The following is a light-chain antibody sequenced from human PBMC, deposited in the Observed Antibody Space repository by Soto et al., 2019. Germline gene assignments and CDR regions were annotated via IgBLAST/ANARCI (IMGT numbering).Light chain of an antibody. CDR1: SSNIGSHT. V-gene: IGLV1-44*01. CDR2: SSE. CDR3: AAWDDSLNGYV. J-gene: IGLJ1*01. Sequence: QSVLTQPPLASGTPGQRVTISCSGSSSNIGSHTVNWYQQLPGTAPKLLIYSSEQRPSGVPDRFSGSKSGTSGSLAISGLQSEDEADYYCAAWDDSLNGYVFGTGTKVTVL.